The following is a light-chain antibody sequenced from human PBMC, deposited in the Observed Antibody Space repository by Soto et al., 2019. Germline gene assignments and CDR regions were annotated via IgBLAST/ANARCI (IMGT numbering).Light chain of an antibody. CDR2: DAS. Sequence: EIVLTQSPATLSLSPGERATLSCRASQSVSSYLAWYQQKPGQAPRLLIYDASNRATGIPARFSGSGSGTDFPLTIISLEPEDFAVYYCQQRSNWLFTFGPGTKVDIK. CDR3: QQRSNWLFT. CDR1: QSVSSY. J-gene: IGKJ3*01. V-gene: IGKV3-11*01.